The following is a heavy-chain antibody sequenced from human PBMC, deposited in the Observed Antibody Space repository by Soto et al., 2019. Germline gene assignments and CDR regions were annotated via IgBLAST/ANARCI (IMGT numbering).Heavy chain of an antibody. V-gene: IGHV3-48*03. J-gene: IGHJ4*02. CDR2: ISSSGSTI. CDR1: GFTFSSYE. Sequence: GGSLRLSCAASGFTFSSYEMNWVRQAPGKGLEWVSYISSSGSTIYYADSVKGRFTISRDNAKNSLYLQMNSLRAEDTAVYYCVRGYELGAYFDYWGQGTLVTVSS. CDR3: VRGYELGAYFDY. D-gene: IGHD5-12*01.